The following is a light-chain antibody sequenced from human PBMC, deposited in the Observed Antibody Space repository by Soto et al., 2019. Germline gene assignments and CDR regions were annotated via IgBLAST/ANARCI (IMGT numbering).Light chain of an antibody. CDR1: SSNIGRNS. CDR3: AAWDDSLSGVV. CDR2: NHN. V-gene: IGLV1-44*01. Sequence: QPVLTQPPSASGTPGQRVSISCSGSSSNIGRNSVNWYQRFPGTAPKLLIYNHNQRPSGVPDRFSGSKFGTSVSLVISGLQSKDEADYYCAAWDDSLSGVVFGGGTKVTVL. J-gene: IGLJ3*02.